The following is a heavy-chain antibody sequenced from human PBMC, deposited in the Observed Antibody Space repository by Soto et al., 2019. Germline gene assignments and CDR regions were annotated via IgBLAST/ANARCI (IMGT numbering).Heavy chain of an antibody. J-gene: IGHJ3*02. V-gene: IGHV3-23*01. D-gene: IGHD1-26*01. CDR1: GFTFRNHA. CDR2: ISGGGDNT. Sequence: PVGSLRLSCAVSGFTFRNHAMHWVRQAPGKGLQWVSGISGGGDNTFYADSVKGRFTISRDNSMSTLYLHMNSLRAEDTAVYYCAKVYYSGTFPGAFDIWGQGTMVTVSS. CDR3: AKVYYSGTFPGAFDI.